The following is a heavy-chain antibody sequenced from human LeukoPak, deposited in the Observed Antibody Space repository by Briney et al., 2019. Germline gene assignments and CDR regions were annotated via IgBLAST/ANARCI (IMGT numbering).Heavy chain of an antibody. CDR2: ISGSGGST. J-gene: IGHJ3*02. D-gene: IGHD6-19*01. CDR1: GFTFSSYG. CDR3: ARDSPGGIAVAGDDAFDI. V-gene: IGHV3-23*01. Sequence: PGGSLRLSCAASGFTFSSYGMSWVRQAPGKGLEWVSAISGSGGSTYYADSVKGRFTISRDNAKNSLYLQMNSLRAEDTAVYYCARDSPGGIAVAGDDAFDIWGQGTMVTVSS.